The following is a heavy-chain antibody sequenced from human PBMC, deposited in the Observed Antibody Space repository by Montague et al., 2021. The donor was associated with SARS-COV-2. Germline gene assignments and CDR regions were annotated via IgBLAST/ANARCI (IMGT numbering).Heavy chain of an antibody. J-gene: IGHJ5*02. D-gene: IGHD6-13*01. CDR3: ARARRYSSSWYPRFDP. V-gene: IGHV4-59*01. Sequence: SETLSLICTVSGGSISSYYWSWIRQPPGKGLEWIGYIYYSGSTNYNPSLKSRVTISVDTSKNQFSLKLSSVTAADTAVYYCARARRYSSSWYPRFDPWGQGTLVTVSS. CDR1: GGSISSYY. CDR2: IYYSGST.